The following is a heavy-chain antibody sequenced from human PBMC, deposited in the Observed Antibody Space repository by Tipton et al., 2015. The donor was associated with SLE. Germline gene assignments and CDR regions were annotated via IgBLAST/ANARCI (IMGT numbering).Heavy chain of an antibody. CDR3: VAQEGGRDDAFDI. Sequence: TLSLTCIVSGDSISSTSYYWGWIRQPPGKGLEWVGTVYYTGNTFYNPSLKSRVTISVDTSKNQFSLTKNSVTAADTAIYYCVAQEGGRDDAFDIWGQGTVVNVSS. CDR2: VYYTGNT. J-gene: IGHJ3*02. D-gene: IGHD3-16*01. V-gene: IGHV4-39*07. CDR1: GDSISSTSYY.